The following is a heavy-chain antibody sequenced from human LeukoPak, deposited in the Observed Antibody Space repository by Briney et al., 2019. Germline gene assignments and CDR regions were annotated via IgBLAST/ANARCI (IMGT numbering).Heavy chain of an antibody. CDR3: VRGAYSSSWLNFDY. CDR1: GFTFSSYG. D-gene: IGHD6-13*01. CDR2: ISYDGSNK. J-gene: IGHJ4*02. Sequence: GGSLRLSYAASGFTFSSYGMHWVRQAPGKGLEWVAVISYDGSNKYYADSVKGRFTISRDNSKNTLYLQMNSLRAEDTAVYYCVRGAYSSSWLNFDYWGQGTLVTVSS. V-gene: IGHV3-30*03.